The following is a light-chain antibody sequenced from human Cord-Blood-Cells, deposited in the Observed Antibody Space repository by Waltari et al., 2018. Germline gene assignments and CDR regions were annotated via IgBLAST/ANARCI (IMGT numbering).Light chain of an antibody. Sequence: EIVLTQSPATLSLPPGARATLSCRASQSVSSSLAWYQQKPSQAPRLLIYDASNRATGIPARFSGSVSRTDFTLTISSLEPEDFAVYYCQQRSNWPPLTFGGGTKVEIK. CDR1: QSVSSS. V-gene: IGKV3-11*01. J-gene: IGKJ4*01. CDR3: QQRSNWPPLT. CDR2: DAS.